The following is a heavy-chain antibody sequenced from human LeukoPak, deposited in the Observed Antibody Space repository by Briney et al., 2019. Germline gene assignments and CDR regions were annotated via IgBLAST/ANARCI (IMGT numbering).Heavy chain of an antibody. CDR1: GRSISSYY. CDR2: IYYSGRT. D-gene: IGHD3-9*01. CDR3: ARTSRHFGSTSNPSPWPDGMDV. J-gene: IGHJ6*02. V-gene: IGHV4-59*07. Sequence: SDTPSLTCTVSGRSISSYYWRWIRQPPGKWLEWIGYIYYSGRTNYNPSLKSRVTISVDTSKNQFSLMLNSVTAADTAVYHCARTSRHFGSTSNPSPWPDGMDVWGRGTTVTVAS.